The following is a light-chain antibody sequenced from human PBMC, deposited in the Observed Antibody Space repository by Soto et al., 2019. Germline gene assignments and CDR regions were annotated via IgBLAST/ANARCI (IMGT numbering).Light chain of an antibody. CDR3: QQYDTFART. CDR2: DAS. V-gene: IGKV1-5*01. CDR1: QNINEC. J-gene: IGKJ1*01. Sequence: DIQTTQSPSTLSASVGDRVFITCRAGQNINECLAGYQQQPGKAPKFLIYDASTLETGVPSRFSGSGSGTEFTLPISSLQPDEFATLYCQQYDTFARTFGQGTKV.